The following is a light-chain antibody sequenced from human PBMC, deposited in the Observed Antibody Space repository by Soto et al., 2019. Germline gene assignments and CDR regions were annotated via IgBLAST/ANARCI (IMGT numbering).Light chain of an antibody. Sequence: DIQMTQSPSTLSRSVGDRVTITCRASQTISSWLAWYQQKPGKAPKLLIYKASTLKSGVPSRFSGSGSGTEFTLPISSLQPDDLATYYCQHYNSYSEAFGQGTKV. CDR3: QHYNSYSEA. CDR1: QTISSW. V-gene: IGKV1-5*03. J-gene: IGKJ1*01. CDR2: KAS.